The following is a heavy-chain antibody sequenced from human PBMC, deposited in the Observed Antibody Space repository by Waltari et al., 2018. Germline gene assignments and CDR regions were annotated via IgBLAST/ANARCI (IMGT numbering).Heavy chain of an antibody. V-gene: IGHV1-18*01. D-gene: IGHD3-10*01. CDR2: ISAYNGNT. CDR1: GYTFTSYG. CDR3: ATTYYYGSGSYYNWGYYFDY. Sequence: QVQLVQSGAEVKKPGASVKVSCKASGYTFTSYGISWLRQAPGQGLEWMGWISAYNGNTNYAQKLQGRVTMTTDTSTSTAYMELRSLRSDDTAVYYCATTYYYGSGSYYNWGYYFDYWGQGTLVTVSS. J-gene: IGHJ4*02.